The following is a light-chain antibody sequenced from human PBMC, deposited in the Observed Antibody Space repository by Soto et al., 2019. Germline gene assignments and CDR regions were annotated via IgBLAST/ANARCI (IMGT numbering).Light chain of an antibody. CDR3: KQYNNWPLT. CDR1: QSVSSN. Sequence: EIVMTQSPATLSVSPGERATLSCRASQSVSSNLAWYKQKPGQAPRLLIYGASTRATGIPARFSGSGSGTEFTLNISSLQSEDFAVYYCKQYNNWPLTFGPGTKVYIK. V-gene: IGKV3-15*01. CDR2: GAS. J-gene: IGKJ3*01.